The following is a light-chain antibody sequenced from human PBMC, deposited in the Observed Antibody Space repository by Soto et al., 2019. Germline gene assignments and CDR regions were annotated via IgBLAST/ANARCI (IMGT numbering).Light chain of an antibody. CDR2: DVS. CDR1: SSDVGDYNY. Sequence: QSALTQPASVSGSPGQSITISCTGTSSDVGDYNYVSWYQHHPGKAPKLMIYDVSNRPSGVSNRFSGSKSGNTASLTISGLQAEDEADYYCSSYTSSSTLVVFGTGTQLTV. J-gene: IGLJ6*01. CDR3: SSYTSSSTLVV. V-gene: IGLV2-14*03.